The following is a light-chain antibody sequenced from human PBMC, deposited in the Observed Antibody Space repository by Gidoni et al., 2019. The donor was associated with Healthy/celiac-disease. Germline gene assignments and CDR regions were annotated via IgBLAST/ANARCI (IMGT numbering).Light chain of an antibody. CDR3: SSYTSSRHWV. CDR2: EVS. V-gene: IGLV2-14*01. CDR1: SSDVGGYNY. Sequence: QSALTQPASVSGSPGQSITISCTGTSSDVGGYNYVSWYQQHPGKAPKLMIYEVSNRPSGVSNRFSGSKSGNTASLTIYGLQAEDEADYYCSSYTSSRHWVFGGGTKLTVL. J-gene: IGLJ3*02.